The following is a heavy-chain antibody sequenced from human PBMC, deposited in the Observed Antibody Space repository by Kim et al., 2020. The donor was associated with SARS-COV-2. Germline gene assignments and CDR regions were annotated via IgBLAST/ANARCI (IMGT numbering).Heavy chain of an antibody. D-gene: IGHD3-10*01. V-gene: IGHV3-21*06. CDR2: ISMSSTYI. J-gene: IGHJ4*02. CDR1: GFTFRSYS. Sequence: GGSLRLSCEASGFTFRSYSMNWIRQAPGKGLEWVSYISMSSTYIYYADSVTGRFTISRDDATNSLFLQMNSLRAEDTATYYCARVDGSGTYTLDYWGQGTRVTVSS. CDR3: ARVDGSGTYTLDY.